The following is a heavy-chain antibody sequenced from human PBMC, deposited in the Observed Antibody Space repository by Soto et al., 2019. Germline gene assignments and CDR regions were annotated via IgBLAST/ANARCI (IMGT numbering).Heavy chain of an antibody. CDR2: TIPVLNTA. J-gene: IGHJ3*02. Sequence: QVQLEQSGAEVKKPGSSVKVSCKASGGTLSDHGVAWLRQAPGQGLEWMGGTIPVLNTAKYAQKIQGRVTVTVDKFTNIAYMELSSLRSEDTAFYFCARGVYGSGNYYTGPSAFDIWGQGTMVIVSS. CDR3: ARGVYGSGNYYTGPSAFDI. D-gene: IGHD3-10*01. CDR1: GGTLSDHG. V-gene: IGHV1-69*06.